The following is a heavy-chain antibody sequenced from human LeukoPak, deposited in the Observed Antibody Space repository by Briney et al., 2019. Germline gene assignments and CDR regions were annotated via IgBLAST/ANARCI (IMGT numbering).Heavy chain of an antibody. J-gene: IGHJ6*02. V-gene: IGHV5-51*01. D-gene: IGHD3-22*01. CDR3: ARHYELTRIGAYDSSGSLWLDV. Sequence: GESLKISCKGSGYSFTSYWIGWVRQMPGKGLEWMGIIYPGDSDTRYSPSFQGQVTISADKSISTAYLHWSSLKASDTAMYYCARHYELTRIGAYDSSGSLWLDVWGQGTTVTVSS. CDR2: IYPGDSDT. CDR1: GYSFTSYW.